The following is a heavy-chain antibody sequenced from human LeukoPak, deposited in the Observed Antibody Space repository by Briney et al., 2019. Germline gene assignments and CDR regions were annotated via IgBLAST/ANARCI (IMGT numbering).Heavy chain of an antibody. D-gene: IGHD2-15*01. J-gene: IGHJ2*01. CDR1: GFTFRAYT. V-gene: IGHV3-7*01. CDR2: LNQDGSEE. Sequence: GGSLRLSCAASGFTFRAYTMIWVRQAPGKGLEWVADLNQDGSEEHYVASVKGRFTISRDSTSLYLQMNSLRAEDTAVYYCAGGQGWHFHLWGRGTLITVSS. CDR3: AGGQGWHFHL.